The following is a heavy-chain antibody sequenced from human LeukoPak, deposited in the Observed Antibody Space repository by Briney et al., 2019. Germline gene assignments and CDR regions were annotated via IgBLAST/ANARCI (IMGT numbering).Heavy chain of an antibody. D-gene: IGHD2-21*02. V-gene: IGHV4-59*01. CDR3: ARAALVTMLDV. CDR2: IYYSGST. J-gene: IGHJ6*02. CDR1: GGSISSYY. Sequence: PSETLSLTCTVSGGSISSYYWSWIRQPPGKGLEWIGYIYYSGSTNYNPSLKSRVTISVDTSKNQFSLKLSSVTAADTAVYYCARAALVTMLDVWAKGPRSPSP.